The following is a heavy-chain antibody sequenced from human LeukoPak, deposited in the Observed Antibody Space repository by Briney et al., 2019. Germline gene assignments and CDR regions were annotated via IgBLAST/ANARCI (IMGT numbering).Heavy chain of an antibody. V-gene: IGHV3-23*01. D-gene: IGHD5-24*01. CDR2: TSGSGGTT. Sequence: GGSLRLSCVASGFTFSSFGMRWVRQAPGKGLEWVSATSGSGGTTYYADSVKGRFTISRDNSKNTLYLQMNSLRAEDTAVYYCAKDQNFVGWGDGYNSWFDYWGQGTLVTVSS. CDR1: GFTFSSFG. J-gene: IGHJ4*02. CDR3: AKDQNFVGWGDGYNSWFDY.